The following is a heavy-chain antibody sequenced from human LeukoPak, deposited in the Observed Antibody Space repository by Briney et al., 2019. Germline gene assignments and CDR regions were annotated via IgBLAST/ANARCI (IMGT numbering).Heavy chain of an antibody. CDR2: ISGSGGST. CDR3: AKGKDIAFYSSGWQNDY. Sequence: GGSLRLSCAASGFTFSSYAMSWVRQAPGKGLEWVSAISGSGGSTYYADSVKGRFTISRDNSKNTLYLQMNSLRAEDTAVYYCAKGKDIAFYSSGWQNDYWGQGTLVTVSS. J-gene: IGHJ4*02. V-gene: IGHV3-23*01. D-gene: IGHD6-19*01. CDR1: GFTFSSYA.